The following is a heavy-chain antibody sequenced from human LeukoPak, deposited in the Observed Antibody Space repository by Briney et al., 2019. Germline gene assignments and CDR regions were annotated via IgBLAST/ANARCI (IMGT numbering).Heavy chain of an antibody. Sequence: SETLSLTCTVSGGSITSHFWSWIRQPPGKGLEWIGYIYHDGSTNYNPSLESRVTLSVDTSKNQFSLELSSVTAADTAVYYCARRRYGNEDKWGQGTLVTVSS. D-gene: IGHD3-16*01. CDR3: ARRRYGNEDK. CDR1: GGSITSHF. J-gene: IGHJ4*02. V-gene: IGHV4-59*08. CDR2: IYHDGST.